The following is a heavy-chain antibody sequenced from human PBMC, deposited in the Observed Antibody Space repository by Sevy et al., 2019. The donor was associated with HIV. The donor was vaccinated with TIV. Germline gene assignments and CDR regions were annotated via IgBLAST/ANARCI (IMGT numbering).Heavy chain of an antibody. CDR1: GASITSKY. Sequence: SETLSLTCTVSGASITSKYWTWIRQTPGKGLEWIGYVYDSGSTNYSPSLKSRVTISIDTSRKQFSLRLRSVTAADTAVYYCALTTVVTQSGFDPWGPGTLVTVSS. J-gene: IGHJ5*02. D-gene: IGHD4-17*01. CDR3: ALTTVVTQSGFDP. CDR2: VYDSGST. V-gene: IGHV4-59*03.